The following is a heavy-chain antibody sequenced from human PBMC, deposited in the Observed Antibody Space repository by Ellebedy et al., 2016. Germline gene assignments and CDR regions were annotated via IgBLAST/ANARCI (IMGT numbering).Heavy chain of an antibody. V-gene: IGHV5-51*01. CDR2: IYPGDFRP. J-gene: IGHJ6*02. Sequence: GESLKISXKGSGYGFSSYWIAWVRQMPGKGLEWVGYIYPGDFRPRYSPSFQDHVTISADTSTSTAYLQWSSLKASDTAMYYCARLYGSIAVAGMNYYYGMDVWGQGTTVTVSS. CDR3: ARLYGSIAVAGMNYYYGMDV. CDR1: GYGFSSYW. D-gene: IGHD6-19*01.